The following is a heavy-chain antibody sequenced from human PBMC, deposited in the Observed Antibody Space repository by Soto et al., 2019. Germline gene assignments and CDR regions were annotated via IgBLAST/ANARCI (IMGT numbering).Heavy chain of an antibody. CDR3: ARDEGSGYYNYYYGMDV. D-gene: IGHD3-22*01. V-gene: IGHV3-33*01. CDR2: IWYDGSNK. Sequence: GGSLRLSCAASGFTFSSYGMHWVRQAPGKGLEWVAVIWYDGSNKYYADSVKGRFTISRDNSKNTLYLQMNSLRAEDTAVYYWARDEGSGYYNYYYGMDVWGQGTTVTVSS. CDR1: GFTFSSYG. J-gene: IGHJ6*02.